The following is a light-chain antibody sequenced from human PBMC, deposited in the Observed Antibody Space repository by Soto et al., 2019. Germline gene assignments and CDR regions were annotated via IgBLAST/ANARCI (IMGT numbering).Light chain of an antibody. CDR3: QQYSSYPYT. V-gene: IGKV1-5*03. Sequence: DIQMTQSPSTLSASVGDRVTITCRASQSISSWLAWYQQKPGKAPKLLIYKASSLESGVPSSFSGSGSGTEFTLTICSLQPDDFATYYCQQYSSYPYTFGQGTRLEIK. CDR1: QSISSW. CDR2: KAS. J-gene: IGKJ5*01.